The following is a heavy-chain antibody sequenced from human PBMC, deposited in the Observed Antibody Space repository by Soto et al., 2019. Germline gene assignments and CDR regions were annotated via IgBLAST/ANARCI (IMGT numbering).Heavy chain of an antibody. CDR3: AGDAVAGTGDFDY. J-gene: IGHJ4*02. CDR2: IYYSGST. V-gene: IGHV4-59*01. CDR1: GGSISSYY. D-gene: IGHD6-19*01. Sequence: QVQLQESGPGLVKPSETLSLTCTVSGGSISSYYWSWIRQPPGKGLEWIGYIYYSGSTNYNPSRKSRVTIAVATSKNQFSLKLSSVTAADTAVYYCAGDAVAGTGDFDYWGQGTLVTVSS.